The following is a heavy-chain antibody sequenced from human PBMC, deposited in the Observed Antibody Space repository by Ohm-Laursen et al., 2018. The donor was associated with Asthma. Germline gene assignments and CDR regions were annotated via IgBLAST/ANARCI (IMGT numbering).Heavy chain of an antibody. V-gene: IGHV3-30-3*01. Sequence: SLRLSCAASGFTFGDYAMSWFRQAPGKGLEWVAVISYDGSNKYYADSVKGRFTISRDNSKNTLYLQMNSLRAEDTAVYYCARDGGYCSGGSCPGYYYYYGMDVWGQGTTVTVSS. CDR2: ISYDGSNK. CDR3: ARDGGYCSGGSCPGYYYYYGMDV. CDR1: GFTFGDYA. J-gene: IGHJ6*02. D-gene: IGHD2-15*01.